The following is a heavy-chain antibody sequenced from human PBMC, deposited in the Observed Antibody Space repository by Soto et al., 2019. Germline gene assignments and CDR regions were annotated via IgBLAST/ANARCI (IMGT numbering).Heavy chain of an antibody. CDR1: GYSFTSYW. CDR3: ARHQAARWIGYYYGMDV. J-gene: IGHJ6*02. Sequence: PGESLKISCNGSGYSFTSYWIGWVRQMPGKGLEWMGIIYPGDSDTRYSPSFQGQVTISADKSISTAYLQWSSLKASDTAMYYCARHQAARWIGYYYGMDVWGRGTTVTVSS. V-gene: IGHV5-51*01. CDR2: IYPGDSDT. D-gene: IGHD5-12*01.